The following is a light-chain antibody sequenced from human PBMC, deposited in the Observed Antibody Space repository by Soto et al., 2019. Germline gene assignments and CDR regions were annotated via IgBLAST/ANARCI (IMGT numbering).Light chain of an antibody. CDR3: QSYGGSPLVT. CDR1: QIVSNNY. CDR2: GAS. Sequence: EVLLTQSPGTLSLSPGERVTLSCRASQIVSNNYLAWYQQKPGQAPRLLISGASSRVPGIPDRFSGSGSGTDFTLTISRLEPEDFAVYYCQSYGGSPLVTFGGGTKVEI. V-gene: IGKV3-20*01. J-gene: IGKJ4*01.